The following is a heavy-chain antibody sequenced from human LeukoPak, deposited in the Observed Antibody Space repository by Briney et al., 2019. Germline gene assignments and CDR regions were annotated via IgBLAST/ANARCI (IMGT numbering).Heavy chain of an antibody. V-gene: IGHV3-74*01. CDR3: ASVFDS. Sequence: GGTLRLSCATSGFTFSIYCMLWVSQVPGKGLVWVSGVNHDGRRTFYADSVKGRFTISRDNAKNTVYLQMNSLRAEDTAVYYCASVFDSWGQGRLVTVSS. CDR2: VNHDGRRT. CDR1: GFTFSIYC. J-gene: IGHJ4*02.